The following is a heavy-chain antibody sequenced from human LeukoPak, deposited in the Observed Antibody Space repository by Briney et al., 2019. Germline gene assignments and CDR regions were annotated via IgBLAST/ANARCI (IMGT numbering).Heavy chain of an antibody. CDR2: IYYSGST. CDR1: GGSISSSSYY. CDR3: ARVGGTNYYYYGMDV. Sequence: SETLSLTCTVSGGSISSSSYYWGWIRQPSGKGLEWIGSIYYSGSTYYNPSLKSRATISVDTSKNQFSLKLSSVTAADTAVYYCARVGGTNYYYYGMDVWGQGTTVTVSS. D-gene: IGHD2-2*01. V-gene: IGHV4-39*07. J-gene: IGHJ6*02.